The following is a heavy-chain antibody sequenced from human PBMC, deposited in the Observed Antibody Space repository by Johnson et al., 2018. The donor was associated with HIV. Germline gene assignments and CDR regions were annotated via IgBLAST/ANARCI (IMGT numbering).Heavy chain of an antibody. CDR2: INWNGGST. J-gene: IGHJ3*02. CDR3: ARDGPRGSYGAFDI. V-gene: IGHV3-20*04. Sequence: VQLVESGGDLVQPGGSLRLSCAASGFTFDDYGMSWVRQAPGKGLEWVSGINWNGGSTGYADSVKGRFTISRDNAKNSLYLQMNSLRAEDTALYYCARDGPRGSYGAFDIWGQGTMVTVSS. D-gene: IGHD1-26*01. CDR1: GFTFDDYG.